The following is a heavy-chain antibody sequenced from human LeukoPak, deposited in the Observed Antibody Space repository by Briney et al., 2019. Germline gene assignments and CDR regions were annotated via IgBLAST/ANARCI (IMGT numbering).Heavy chain of an antibody. CDR1: GFTFSSYA. CDR3: AKDIDGYADAFDI. J-gene: IGHJ3*02. V-gene: IGHV3-23*01. Sequence: QTGGSLRLSCAASGFTFSSYAMNWVRQAPGKGLEWVSHISGSGISTYYADSVKGRFTFSRDNSKNTLYLQMNSLRAEDTALYYCAKDIDGYADAFDIWGQGTMVTVSS. D-gene: IGHD5-24*01. CDR2: ISGSGIST.